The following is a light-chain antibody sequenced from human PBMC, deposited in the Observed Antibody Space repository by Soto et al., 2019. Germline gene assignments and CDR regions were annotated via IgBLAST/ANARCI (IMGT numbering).Light chain of an antibody. CDR1: SSNIGAGYD. Sequence: QSVLTQPPSVSWAPGQRFTISCTGSSSNIGAGYDVHWYQQLPGTAPKLLIYGNSNRPSGVPDRFSGSKSGTSASLAITGLQAEDETDYYCQSYDSSLSGSVFGTGTKVTVL. V-gene: IGLV1-40*01. J-gene: IGLJ1*01. CDR2: GNS. CDR3: QSYDSSLSGSV.